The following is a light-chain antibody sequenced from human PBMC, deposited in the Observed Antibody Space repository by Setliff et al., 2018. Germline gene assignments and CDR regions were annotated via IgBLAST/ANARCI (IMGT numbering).Light chain of an antibody. CDR2: YDS. CDR1: NIGSKS. V-gene: IGLV3-21*04. CDR3: QVWDSSSDRRV. J-gene: IGLJ1*01. Sequence: SYELTQPHSVSVATAQTGPRITCGGNNIGSKSVHWYQQKPGQAPVLVIYYDSDRPSGIPERFSGSNSGNTATLTISRVEAGDEADYYCQVWDSSSDRRVFGTGTKVTVL.